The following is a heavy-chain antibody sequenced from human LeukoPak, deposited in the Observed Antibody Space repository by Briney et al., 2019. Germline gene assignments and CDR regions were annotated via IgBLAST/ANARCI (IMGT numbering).Heavy chain of an antibody. CDR1: GGSFSGYY. CDR3: ARFTLNYYYGMDV. CDR2: INHSGST. V-gene: IGHV4-34*01. J-gene: IGHJ6*04. Sequence: SETLPLTCAVYGGSFSGYYWSWIRQPPGKGLEWIGEINHSGSTNYNPSLKSRVTISVDTSKNQFSLKLSSVTAADTAVYYCARFTLNYYYGMDVWGKGTTVTVSS.